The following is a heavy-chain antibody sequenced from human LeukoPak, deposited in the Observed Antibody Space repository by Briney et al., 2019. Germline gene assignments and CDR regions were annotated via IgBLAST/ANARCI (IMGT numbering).Heavy chain of an antibody. J-gene: IGHJ4*02. D-gene: IGHD1-1*01. CDR3: AKSPPRVLNDQFDY. CDR2: IFYDGTIQ. CDR1: GFIFSSYA. Sequence: GGSLRLSCAASGFIFSSYAMHWVRQAPGKGLEWVAVIFYDGTIQYYADSVKGRFTISRDNSKNTLYLQMNSLRAEDTAVYYCAKSPPRVLNDQFDYWGQGTLVTVSS. V-gene: IGHV3-30*04.